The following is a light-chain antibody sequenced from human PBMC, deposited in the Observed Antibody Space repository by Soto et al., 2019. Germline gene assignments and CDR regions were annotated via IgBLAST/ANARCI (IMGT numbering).Light chain of an antibody. CDR2: AAS. CDR3: QQSYSTPPT. Sequence: DIQITQSPSSLSSSVGDRVTITCRAIQSISSYLNWYQQKPGKAPKLLIYAASSLQSGVPSRFSGSGSGTDFTLTISSLQPEDFATYYCQQSYSTPPTFGQGTRLEIK. V-gene: IGKV1-39*01. J-gene: IGKJ5*01. CDR1: QSISSY.